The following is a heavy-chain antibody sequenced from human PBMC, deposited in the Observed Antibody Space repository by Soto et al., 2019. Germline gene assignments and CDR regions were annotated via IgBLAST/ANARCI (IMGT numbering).Heavy chain of an antibody. CDR2: IYYSGST. J-gene: IGHJ5*02. Sequence: PSETLSLTCTVSGGSISSGDYYWSWIRHPPGKGLEWIGCIYYSGSTYYNPSLKSRVTISVDTSKRHFSLKLSSVTAADTAVYYCARGVTMVRGVIIPWFDPWGQGTLVTVSS. V-gene: IGHV4-30-4*01. CDR3: ARGVTMVRGVIIPWFDP. D-gene: IGHD3-10*01. CDR1: GGSISSGDYY.